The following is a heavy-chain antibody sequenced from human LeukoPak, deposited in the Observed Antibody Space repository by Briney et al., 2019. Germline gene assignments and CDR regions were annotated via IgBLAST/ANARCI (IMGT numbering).Heavy chain of an antibody. CDR1: GFTFSSYG. CDR2: IRYDGSNK. D-gene: IGHD3-3*01. CDR3: GQVFLGWTSTPNWFEP. Sequence: PGGCLRLSCAASGFTFSSYGMHSVRQAPGKGLEWVPFIRYDGSNKYYADSVKGRFTISRDNSKNTLYLQMNSLRAEDTAVYYCGQVFLGWTSTPNWFEPWAQGTLVSVFS. V-gene: IGHV3-30*02. J-gene: IGHJ5*02.